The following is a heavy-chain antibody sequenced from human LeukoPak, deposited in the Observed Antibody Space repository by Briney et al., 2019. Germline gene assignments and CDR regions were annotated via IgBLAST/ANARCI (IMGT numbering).Heavy chain of an antibody. Sequence: SETLSLTCTVSGGSISSYYWSWIRQPPGKGLEWIGYIYTSGSTNYNPSLKSRVTISVDTSKNQFSLKLSSVTAADTAVYYCVRDSPVWFGEPDAFDIWGRGTMVTVSS. CDR3: VRDSPVWFGEPDAFDI. V-gene: IGHV4-4*09. D-gene: IGHD3-10*01. CDR2: IYTSGST. J-gene: IGHJ3*02. CDR1: GGSISSYY.